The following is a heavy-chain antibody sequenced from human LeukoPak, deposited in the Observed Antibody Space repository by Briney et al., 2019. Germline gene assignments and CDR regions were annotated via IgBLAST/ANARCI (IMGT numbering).Heavy chain of an antibody. Sequence: SETLSLTCAVYGGSFSGYYWSWIRQPPGKGLEWIGEINHSGSTNYNPSLKSRVTISVDTSKNQFSLKLSSVTAADTAVYYCARHREYSSSDFDLWGQGTLVTVSS. CDR3: ARHREYSSSDFDL. J-gene: IGHJ4*02. CDR2: INHSGST. CDR1: GGSFSGYY. D-gene: IGHD6-13*01. V-gene: IGHV4-34*01.